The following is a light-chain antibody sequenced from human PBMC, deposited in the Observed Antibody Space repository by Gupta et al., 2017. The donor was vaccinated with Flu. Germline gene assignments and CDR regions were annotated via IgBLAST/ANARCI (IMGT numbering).Light chain of an antibody. Sequence: SYELTQPPSVSVSPGQTARLTCSGDALPQQYAYWYQQKPGQAPVLVIYKDSERPSGIPERFSGSSSGTTVTLTISGAQAEDEADYYCQSADSSGTYRVFGGGTKLTVL. CDR2: KDS. CDR3: QSADSSGTYRV. CDR1: ALPQQY. J-gene: IGLJ3*02. V-gene: IGLV3-25*02.